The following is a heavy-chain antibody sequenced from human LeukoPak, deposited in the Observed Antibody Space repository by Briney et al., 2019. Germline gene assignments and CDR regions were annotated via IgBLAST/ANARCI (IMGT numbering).Heavy chain of an antibody. CDR3: AKLQYYYGSGKVDY. D-gene: IGHD3-10*01. J-gene: IGHJ4*02. V-gene: IGHV3-23*01. CDR1: GFTFSSYA. CDR2: ISGSGGSA. Sequence: GGSLRLSCAASGFTFSSYAMSWVRQAPGKGLEWVSAISGSGGSAYYADSVKGRFTISRDNSKNTLYLQMNSLRAEDTAVYYCAKLQYYYGSGKVDYWGQGTLVTVSS.